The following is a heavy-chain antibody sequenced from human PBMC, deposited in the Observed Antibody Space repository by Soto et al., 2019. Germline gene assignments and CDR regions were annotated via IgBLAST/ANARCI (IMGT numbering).Heavy chain of an antibody. CDR1: GYTFTNYD. V-gene: IGHV1-8*01. D-gene: IGHD1-26*01. J-gene: IGHJ4*02. Sequence: QVQLVQSGAEVKQPGASVKVSCMTSGYTFTNYDISWVRQATGQGLEWMGWMNPDSANTGYAQKFQGRVTMTRDTSISTAYMELNSLPSEDSAIYYWARAIRNQLLSDYWGQGSLVIVSS. CDR2: MNPDSANT. CDR3: ARAIRNQLLSDY.